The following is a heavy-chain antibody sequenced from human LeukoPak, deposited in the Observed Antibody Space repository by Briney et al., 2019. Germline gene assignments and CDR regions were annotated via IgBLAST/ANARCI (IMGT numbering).Heavy chain of an antibody. D-gene: IGHD3-22*01. J-gene: IGHJ3*02. CDR3: ARPDSSGYYYGPVRDAFDI. CDR1: GGTFSSYA. CDR2: IIPILGIA. Sequence: SVKVSCKASGGTFSSYAISWVRQAPGQGLEWMGRIIPILGIANYAQKFQGRVTITADKSTSTAYMELSSLRSEDTAVYYCARPDSSGYYYGPVRDAFDIWGQGTMVTVSS. V-gene: IGHV1-69*04.